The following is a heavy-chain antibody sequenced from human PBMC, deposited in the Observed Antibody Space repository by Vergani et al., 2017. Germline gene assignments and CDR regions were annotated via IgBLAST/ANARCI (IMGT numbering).Heavy chain of an antibody. CDR2: INPSGGST. V-gene: IGHV1-46*01. CDR3: ARGALSGSYPH. J-gene: IGHJ4*02. CDR1: GYTFTSYY. Sequence: QVQLVQSGAEVKKPGASVKVSCKASGYTFTSYYMHWVRQAPGQGLEWMGIINPSGGSTSYEQKFQGRVTMTRDTSTSTGDMELSSLRSEDTAVYYCARGALSGSYPHWGQGTLVTVSS. D-gene: IGHD1-26*01.